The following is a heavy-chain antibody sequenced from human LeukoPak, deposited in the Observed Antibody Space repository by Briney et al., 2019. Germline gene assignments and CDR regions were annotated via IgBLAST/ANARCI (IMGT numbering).Heavy chain of an antibody. CDR3: ANSYSSSFHYFDY. CDR2: IGGSDAAT. CDR1: GFTFSNYP. J-gene: IGHJ4*02. Sequence: GGSLRLSCAASGFTFSNYPMKWVRQAPGKGLEWVSTIGGSDAATHYADSVKGRFTISRDNSKNTLFLQMNSLRAEDTAVYYCANSYSSSFHYFDYWGQGTLVTVSS. D-gene: IGHD6-6*01. V-gene: IGHV3-23*01.